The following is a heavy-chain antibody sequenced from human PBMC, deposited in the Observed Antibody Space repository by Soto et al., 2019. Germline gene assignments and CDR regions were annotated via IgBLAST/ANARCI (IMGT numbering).Heavy chain of an antibody. CDR2: INPSGGST. CDR1: GYTFTSYY. Sequence: EASVKVSCKASGYTFTSYYMHWVRQAPGQGLEWMGIINPSGGSTSYAQKFQGRVTMTRDTSTSTVYMELSSLRSEDTAVYYCARAMSSSSWSYDAFDIWGQGTMVTVS. D-gene: IGHD6-13*01. V-gene: IGHV1-46*01. J-gene: IGHJ3*02. CDR3: ARAMSSSSWSYDAFDI.